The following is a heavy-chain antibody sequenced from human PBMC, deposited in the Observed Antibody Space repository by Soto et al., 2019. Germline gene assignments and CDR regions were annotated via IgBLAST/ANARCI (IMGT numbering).Heavy chain of an antibody. V-gene: IGHV3-21*01. Sequence: EGQLVDSGGGLVKPGGSLRLSCAASGFAFQTYTMEWLRQPPGKGLEWVSSITISGNYIYYADSVKGRFTISRDNGRNSVYLQMNSLRAEATAVYYCAKVGVLRTNFRWFDLWGQGTLVTVSS. J-gene: IGHJ5*02. CDR1: GFAFQTYT. CDR2: ITISGNYI. D-gene: IGHD2-8*01. CDR3: AKVGVLRTNFRWFDL.